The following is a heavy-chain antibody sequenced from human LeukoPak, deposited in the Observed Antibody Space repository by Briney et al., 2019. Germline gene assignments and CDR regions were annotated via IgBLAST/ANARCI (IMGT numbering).Heavy chain of an antibody. CDR2: ISDSGRSS. CDR3: ARNDSFIPF. CDR1: GFTFSDYA. J-gene: IGHJ4*02. D-gene: IGHD3-16*02. Sequence: GGSLRLSCVASGFTFSDYAMGWVRQAPGKGLEWVSGISDSGRSSYYTDSVKGRCTISRDNSKNTVSLQINNLRTEDTAVYFCARNDSFIPFWGQGTLVTVTS. V-gene: IGHV3-23*01.